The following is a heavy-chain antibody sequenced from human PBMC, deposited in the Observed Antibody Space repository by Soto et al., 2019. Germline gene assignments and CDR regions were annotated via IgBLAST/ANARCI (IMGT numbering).Heavy chain of an antibody. CDR3: AKVSLQWELRSYFDY. CDR1: GFTFSSYG. Sequence: PGGSLRLSCAASGFTFSSYGMHRVRQAPGKGLEWVAVISYDGSNKYYADSVKGRFTISRDNSKNTLYLQMNSLRAEDTAVYYCAKVSLQWELRSYFDYWGQGT. V-gene: IGHV3-30*18. J-gene: IGHJ4*02. CDR2: ISYDGSNK. D-gene: IGHD1-26*01.